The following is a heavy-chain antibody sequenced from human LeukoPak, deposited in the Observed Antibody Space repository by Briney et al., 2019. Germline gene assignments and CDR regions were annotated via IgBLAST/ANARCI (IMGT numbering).Heavy chain of an antibody. J-gene: IGHJ6*04. Sequence: VPVKVSCKVSGYTLTELSMHWVRQAPGKGLEWMGGFDPEDGETIYAQKFQGRVTMTEDTSTDTAYMELSSLRPEDTAVYYCATRVANYYYGMDVWGKGTTVTVSS. CDR2: FDPEDGET. CDR3: ATRVANYYYGMDV. CDR1: GYTLTELS. V-gene: IGHV1-24*01. D-gene: IGHD2-21*01.